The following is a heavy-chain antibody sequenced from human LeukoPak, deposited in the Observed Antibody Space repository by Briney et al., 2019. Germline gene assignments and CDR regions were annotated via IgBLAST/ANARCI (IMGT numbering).Heavy chain of an antibody. D-gene: IGHD2-15*01. CDR1: GFTVSSNY. J-gene: IGHJ4*02. CDR2: LYSDGDK. Sequence: GGSLRLSCAASGFTVSSNYMSWVRQAPGEGLECVSVLYSDGDKYYTDSVRGRFTISRDNSKNTLTLQMNSLRAEDTAVYYCTTSPCSGGINCGHDYWGQGTLVTVSS. CDR3: TTSPCSGGINCGHDY. V-gene: IGHV3-53*01.